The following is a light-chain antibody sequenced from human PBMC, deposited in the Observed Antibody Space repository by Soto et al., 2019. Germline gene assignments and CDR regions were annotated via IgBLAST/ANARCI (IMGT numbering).Light chain of an antibody. CDR3: AAWDDTLSGLWL. V-gene: IGLV1-47*01. Sequence: QSVLTQPPSASGTPGQRVTISCSGSRSHIAVNYVYWYQQLPKKAPKLLIYKNNQRPSGVPDRFSASTSGTSASLAISGLRSEDEGDYYCAAWDDTLSGLWLFGGGTKLTVL. CDR1: RSHIAVNY. J-gene: IGLJ3*02. CDR2: KNN.